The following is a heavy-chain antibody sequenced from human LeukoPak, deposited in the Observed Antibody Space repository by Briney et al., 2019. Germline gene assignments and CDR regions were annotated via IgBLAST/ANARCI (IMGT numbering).Heavy chain of an antibody. CDR3: ARDRLVQGVISSPEY. D-gene: IGHD3-10*01. CDR1: GYTFTNHG. V-gene: IGHV1-18*01. CDR2: IATYNGYT. Sequence: ASVKVSCKASGYTFTNHGVSWVRQAPGQGLEYMGWIATYNGYTHYAQKFQGRVTLTTDTSTSTAYMEMSSLRSDDTAVYYCARDRLVQGVISSPEYWGQGTLVTVSS. J-gene: IGHJ4*02.